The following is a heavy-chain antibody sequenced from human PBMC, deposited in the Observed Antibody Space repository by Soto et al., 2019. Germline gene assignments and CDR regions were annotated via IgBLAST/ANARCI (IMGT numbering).Heavy chain of an antibody. CDR3: ARASYDSIHFDY. Sequence: SETLSLTCTVSGGSISSGGYYWSWIRQHPGKGLEWIGYIYHSGSTYYNPSLKSRVTISVDTSKNQFSLKLSSVTAADTAVYYCARASYDSIHFDYWGQGTLVTVSS. J-gene: IGHJ4*02. CDR2: IYHSGST. V-gene: IGHV4-31*03. CDR1: GGSISSGGYY. D-gene: IGHD3-22*01.